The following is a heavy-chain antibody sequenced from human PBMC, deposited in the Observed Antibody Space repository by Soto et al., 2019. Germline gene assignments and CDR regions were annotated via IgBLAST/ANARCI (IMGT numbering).Heavy chain of an antibody. CDR3: TRDIGGKGAY. V-gene: IGHV3-74*01. Sequence: VGSLRLSCAASGFTFSSYWMHWVRQVPGKGLLWVSRIDEYGSTINYADSVKGRFTISRDNARNTLYLEMNSLRAEDTALYYCTRDIGGKGAYWGPGTLVTVSS. CDR2: IDEYGSTI. J-gene: IGHJ4*02. D-gene: IGHD3-10*01. CDR1: GFTFSSYW.